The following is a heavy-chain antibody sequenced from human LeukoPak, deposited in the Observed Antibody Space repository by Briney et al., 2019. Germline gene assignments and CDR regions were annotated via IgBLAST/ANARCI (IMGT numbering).Heavy chain of an antibody. Sequence: ASVKVSCKASGYTFTGYDMHWVRQAPGQGLEWMGWINPNSGGTNYAQKFQGRVTMTRDTSISTAYMELSRLRSDDTAVYYCARVKRGPGYCSGGSCYLGYWGQGTLVTVSS. CDR1: GYTFTGYD. CDR2: INPNSGGT. J-gene: IGHJ4*02. CDR3: ARVKRGPGYCSGGSCYLGY. D-gene: IGHD2-15*01. V-gene: IGHV1-2*02.